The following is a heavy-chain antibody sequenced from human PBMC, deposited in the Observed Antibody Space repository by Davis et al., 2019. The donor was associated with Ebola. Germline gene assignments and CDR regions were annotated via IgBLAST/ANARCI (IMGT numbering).Heavy chain of an antibody. J-gene: IGHJ4*02. V-gene: IGHV3-7*01. CDR3: ARRADY. CDR1: GASIRSHY. CDR2: IKQDGSEK. Sequence: ETLSLTCTVSGASIRSHYWSWVRQAPGKGLEWVANIKQDGSEKYYVDSVKGRFTISRDNAKNSLYLQMNSLRAEDTAVYYCARRADYWGQGTLVTVSS.